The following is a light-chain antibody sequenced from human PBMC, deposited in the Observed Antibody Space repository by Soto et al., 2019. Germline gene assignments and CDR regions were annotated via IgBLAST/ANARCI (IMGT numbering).Light chain of an antibody. CDR3: QQYGSSPWT. J-gene: IGKJ1*01. CDR2: GAS. CDR1: QSVSSSY. Sequence: EIVLTQSPGTLSLSPGERATLSCRASQSVSSSYLAWYQQKPGQAPRLLIYGASSRATGIPDRFSVSGSGTDFPLTISRLAPEDSAVYCCQQYGSSPWTFGQGTKVEIK. V-gene: IGKV3-20*01.